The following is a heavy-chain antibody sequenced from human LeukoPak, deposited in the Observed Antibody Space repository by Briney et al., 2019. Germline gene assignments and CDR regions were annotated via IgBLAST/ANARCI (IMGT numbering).Heavy chain of an antibody. J-gene: IGHJ4*02. D-gene: IGHD6-13*01. CDR1: GFTFSNYA. CDR2: INSDGSST. Sequence: PGGSLRLSCAASGFTFSNYAMTWVRRAPGKGLVWVSRINSDGSSTSYADSVKGRFTISRDNAKNTLYLQMISLRAEDTAVYYCARGGIAANFDYWGQGTLVTVSS. CDR3: ARGGIAANFDY. V-gene: IGHV3-74*01.